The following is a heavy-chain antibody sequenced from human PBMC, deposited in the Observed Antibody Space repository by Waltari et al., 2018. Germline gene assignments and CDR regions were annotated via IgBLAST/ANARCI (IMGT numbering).Heavy chain of an antibody. D-gene: IGHD3-10*01. J-gene: IGHJ6*02. V-gene: IGHV1-69*13. CDR3: ARGGYYGSGSPYYYYYGMDV. CDR1: GGTFSSYA. CDR2: IIPIFGTA. Sequence: QVQLVQSGAEVKKPGSSVKVSCKASGGTFSSYAISWVRQAPGQGLEWMGGIIPIFGTANYAQKFQGRVTITADESTSTAYMELSSLRSEDTAVYYCARGGYYGSGSPYYYYYGMDVWGQGTTVTVSS.